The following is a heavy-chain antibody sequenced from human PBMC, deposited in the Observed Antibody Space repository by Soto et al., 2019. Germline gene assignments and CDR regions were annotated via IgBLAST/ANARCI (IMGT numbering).Heavy chain of an antibody. D-gene: IGHD1-26*01. CDR2: IRRSSSPI. CDR3: ARDRGSDSDAFDI. CDR1: GLMFDSYS. V-gene: IGHV3-21*01. Sequence: GGSLRLSCAGSGLMFDSYSMSRVRQAPGKGLEWVASIRRSSSPIHYADSVKGRFTISRDNAKSSLYLQRNSLRAEDSAVYYCARDRGSDSDAFDIWGQGTVVTVSS. J-gene: IGHJ3*02.